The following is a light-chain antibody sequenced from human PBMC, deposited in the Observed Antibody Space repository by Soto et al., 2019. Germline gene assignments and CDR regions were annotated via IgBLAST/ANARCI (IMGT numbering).Light chain of an antibody. CDR3: QQYGSSPRT. J-gene: IGKJ1*01. CDR1: QTVGSIY. V-gene: IGKV3-20*01. Sequence: EIVLTQSPCTLSLSPGDRATLSCRSSQTVGSIYLAWYQQKPGQAPRVLIHGASNRASGIPDRFSGSGAGTDFTLTISRLEPEDFAVYYCQQYGSSPRTFGQGTKVDIK. CDR2: GAS.